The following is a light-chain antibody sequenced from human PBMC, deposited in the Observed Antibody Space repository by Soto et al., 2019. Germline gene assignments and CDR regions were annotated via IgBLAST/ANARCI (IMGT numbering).Light chain of an antibody. CDR2: GVS. V-gene: IGKV3-20*01. Sequence: EIVLTQSPGTLSLSPGQRATLSCRARQRLSASDIAWYQQKPGQAPKFLIYGVSSRATGIPDRFSGSGAGAYFNLTISRLEPADFGVYYCQQYGSSHTFGQGTRLEI. CDR3: QQYGSSHT. CDR1: QRLSASD. J-gene: IGKJ5*01.